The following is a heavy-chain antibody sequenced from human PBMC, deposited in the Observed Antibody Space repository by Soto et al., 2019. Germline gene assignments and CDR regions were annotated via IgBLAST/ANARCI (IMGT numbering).Heavy chain of an antibody. J-gene: IGHJ5*02. D-gene: IGHD3-16*01. CDR3: ASSEASGWGSWFDP. V-gene: IGHV4-30-4*01. CDR1: GGSISSGDYY. Sequence: SETLSLTCTVSGGSISSGDYYWSWIRQPPGKGLEWIGYIYYSGSTYYNPSLKSRVTISVDTSKNQFSLKLSSVTAADTAVYYCASSEASGWGSWFDPWGQGTLVTVS. CDR2: IYYSGST.